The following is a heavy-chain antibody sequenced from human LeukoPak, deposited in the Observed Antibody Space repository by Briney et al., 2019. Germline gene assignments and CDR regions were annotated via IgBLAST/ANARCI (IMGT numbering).Heavy chain of an antibody. Sequence: GGSLRLSCVASGFDFSSYWMQWVCRGPGKGLVWVSFINGDGTTTTYADSVRGRFTISRDNAKNTVYLQMNSLRAEDAGVYYCGRSSTVLGVDTRFDYWGQGTLVTVSS. V-gene: IGHV3-74*01. CDR2: INGDGTTT. D-gene: IGHD3-3*01. CDR3: GRSSTVLGVDTRFDY. CDR1: GFDFSSYW. J-gene: IGHJ4*02.